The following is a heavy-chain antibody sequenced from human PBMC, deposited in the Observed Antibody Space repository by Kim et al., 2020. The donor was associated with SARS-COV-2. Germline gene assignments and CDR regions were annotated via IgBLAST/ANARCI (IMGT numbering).Heavy chain of an antibody. CDR3: ARSRGGYYFDY. Sequence: NNYNPTRKSRVTISVDTSKNQFSLKLSSVTAADTAVYYCARSRGGYYFDYWGQGTLVTVSS. V-gene: IGHV4-4*09. D-gene: IGHD2-2*01. CDR2: N. J-gene: IGHJ4*02.